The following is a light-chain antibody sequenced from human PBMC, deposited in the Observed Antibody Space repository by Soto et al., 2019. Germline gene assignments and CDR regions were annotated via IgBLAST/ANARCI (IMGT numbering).Light chain of an antibody. CDR1: SSNIGAGYD. J-gene: IGLJ2*01. CDR2: GNS. CDR3: QSYDSSLSGYVV. Sequence: QSVLTQPPSVSGAPGQRVTISCTGSSSNIGAGYDVPWYQQLPGTAPKLLIYGNSNRPSGVPDRFSGSKSGTSASLAITGVQDEDEADYYCQSYDSSLSGYVVFGGGTKLTVL. V-gene: IGLV1-40*01.